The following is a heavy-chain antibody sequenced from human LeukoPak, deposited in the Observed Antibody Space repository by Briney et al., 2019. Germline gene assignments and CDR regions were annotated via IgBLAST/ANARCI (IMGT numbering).Heavy chain of an antibody. CDR2: IYTDGRT. V-gene: IGHV3-66*04. J-gene: IGHJ4*02. D-gene: IGHD6-13*01. CDR3: ARRRAASWSFDS. CDR1: GFTVSSNY. Sequence: PGGPLRLSCAASGFTVSSNYMGWVRQAPGKGLEWVSVIYTDGRTYSADSMKGRFTLSRDNSKNTLYLQMSSLRAEDTAVYYCARRRAASWSFDSWGQGTLVTVSS.